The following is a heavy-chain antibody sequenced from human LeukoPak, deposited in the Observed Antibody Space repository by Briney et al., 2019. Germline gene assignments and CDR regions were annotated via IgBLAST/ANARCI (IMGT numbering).Heavy chain of an antibody. CDR2: IYSGGST. V-gene: IGHV3-66*01. Sequence: GGSLRLSCAASGFTVSSNYMSWVRQAPGKGLEWVSVIYSGGSTYYADSVKGRFTISRDNSKNTLYLQMNSLRAEDTAVYYCARDSGSRGLGAFDIWGQGTMVTVSS. D-gene: IGHD2-2*01. CDR3: ARDSGSRGLGAFDI. CDR1: GFTVSSNY. J-gene: IGHJ3*02.